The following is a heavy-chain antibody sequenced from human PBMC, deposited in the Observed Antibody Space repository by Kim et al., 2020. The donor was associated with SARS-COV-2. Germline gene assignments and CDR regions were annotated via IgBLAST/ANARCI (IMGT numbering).Heavy chain of an antibody. V-gene: IGHV4-61*01. CDR2: IHSTGNT. D-gene: IGHD1-26*01. J-gene: IGHJ5*02. CDR3: ARGRYTGKYTNWFDP. CDR1: GVLVSSGSYY. Sequence: SETLSLTCTVSGVLVSSGSYYWSWIRQPPGKGLEWIGYIHSTGNTKYSPPLKSRVTISVDTSNNQFSLKLASVTAAETAVYYCARGRYTGKYTNWFDPWGQGTLVTVSS.